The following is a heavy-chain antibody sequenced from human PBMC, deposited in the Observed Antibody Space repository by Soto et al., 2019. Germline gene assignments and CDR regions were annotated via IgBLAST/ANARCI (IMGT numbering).Heavy chain of an antibody. D-gene: IGHD2-15*01. V-gene: IGHV1-8*01. J-gene: IGHJ6*03. CDR1: GYTFTSYD. CDR3: ARAEVGLSCSGGSCYSYYYYYMDV. CDR2: MNPNSGNT. Sequence: ASVKVSCKASGYTFTSYDINWVRQATGQGLEWMGWMNPNSGNTGYAQKFQGRVTMTRNTSISTAYMELSSLGFEDTAGYYCARAEVGLSCSGGSCYSYYYYYMDVWGKGTTVTVSS.